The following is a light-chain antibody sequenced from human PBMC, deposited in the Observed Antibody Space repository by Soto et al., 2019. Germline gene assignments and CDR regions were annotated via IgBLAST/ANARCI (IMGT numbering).Light chain of an antibody. V-gene: IGKV3-15*01. CDR3: QQYNNWPRT. Sequence: EIVMTQSPATLSVSPGERATLSCRASQLFSSNLAWYQHKPGQAPRLLIYGVSTRDTGVTDRFSGSASGTEFTLTISSLQSEDFAVYYCQQYNNWPRTFGQGTDWRL. CDR1: QLFSSN. CDR2: GVS. J-gene: IGKJ5*01.